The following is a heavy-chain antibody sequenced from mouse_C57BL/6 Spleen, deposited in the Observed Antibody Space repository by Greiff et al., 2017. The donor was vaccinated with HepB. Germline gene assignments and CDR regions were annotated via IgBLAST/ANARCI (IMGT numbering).Heavy chain of an antibody. CDR1: GYTFTSYW. J-gene: IGHJ4*01. CDR2: IDPSDSYT. CDR3: ARSTVVATSDYAMDY. Sequence: QVQLQQPGAELVKPGASVKLSCKASGYTFTSYWMQWVKQRPGQGLEWIGDIDPSDSYTNYNQKFKGKATLTVDTSSSTSYMQLSSLTSEDSAVYYCARSTVVATSDYAMDYWGQGTSVTVSS. V-gene: IGHV1-50*01. D-gene: IGHD1-1*01.